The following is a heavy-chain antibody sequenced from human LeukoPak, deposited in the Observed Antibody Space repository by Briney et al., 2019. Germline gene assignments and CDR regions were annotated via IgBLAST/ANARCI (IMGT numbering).Heavy chain of an antibody. V-gene: IGHV4-31*03. CDR1: GGSISSGGYY. J-gene: IGHJ4*02. D-gene: IGHD3-10*01. CDR3: ARGRVVRGVIITRTYYFDY. Sequence: SQTLSLTCTVSGGSISSGGYYWSWIRQHPGKGLEWIGYIYYSGSPYYNPSLKSRVTISVDTSKNQFSLKLSSVTAADTAVYYCARGRVVRGVIITRTYYFDYWGQGTLVTVSS. CDR2: IYYSGSP.